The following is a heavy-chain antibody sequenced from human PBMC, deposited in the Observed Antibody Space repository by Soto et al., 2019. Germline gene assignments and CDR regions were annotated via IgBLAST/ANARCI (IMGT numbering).Heavy chain of an antibody. CDR1: GFTFSSYD. Sequence: EVQLVESGGGLVQPGGSLRLSCAASGFTFSSYDMHWVRQATGTGLEWVSAIGTAGDTYYPGSVKGRFTISRENAKNSLYLQMNSLRAEDTAVYYCARTYGGNSYAFDIWGQGTMVTVSS. J-gene: IGHJ3*02. D-gene: IGHD2-21*02. CDR3: ARTYGGNSYAFDI. V-gene: IGHV3-13*01. CDR2: IGTAGDT.